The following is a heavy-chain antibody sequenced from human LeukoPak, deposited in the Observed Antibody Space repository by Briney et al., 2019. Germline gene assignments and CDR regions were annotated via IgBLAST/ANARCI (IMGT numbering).Heavy chain of an antibody. CDR3: ARTNGRLLWFGELHYYYYYMDV. CDR2: INTNTGNP. V-gene: IGHV7-4-1*02. Sequence: ASVKVSCKASGYTFTSYAMNWVRQAPGQGLEWMGWINTNTGNPTYAQGFTGRFVFSLDTSVSTAYLQISSLKAEDTAVYYCARTNGRLLWFGELHYYYYYMDVWGKGTTVTVSS. D-gene: IGHD3-10*01. J-gene: IGHJ6*03. CDR1: GYTFTSYA.